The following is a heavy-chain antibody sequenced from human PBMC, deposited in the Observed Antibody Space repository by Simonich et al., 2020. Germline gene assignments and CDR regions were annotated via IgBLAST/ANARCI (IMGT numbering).Heavy chain of an antibody. CDR2: SRGSGGST. V-gene: IGHV3-23*01. CDR1: GFTFSSYA. Sequence: EVQLLESGGGLVQPGGSLRLSCAASGFTFSSYAMGWVRQAPGKGLEWVSASRGSGGSTYYADSVKGRFTISRDNSKNTLYLQMNSLRAEDTAVYYCAKRSGVSITGTFDYWGQGTLVTVSS. CDR3: AKRSGVSITGTFDY. D-gene: IGHD1-7*01. J-gene: IGHJ4*02.